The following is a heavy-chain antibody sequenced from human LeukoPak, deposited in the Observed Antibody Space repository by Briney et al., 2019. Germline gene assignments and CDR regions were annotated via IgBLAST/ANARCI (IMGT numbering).Heavy chain of an antibody. CDR2: ISAYNGNT. V-gene: IGHV1-18*01. D-gene: IGHD3-3*01. CDR1: GGTFSSYA. Sequence: GASVKVSCKASGGTFSSYAISWVRQAPGQGLEWMGWISAYNGNTNYAQKLQGTVTMTTDTSTSTAYMELRSLRSDDTAVYYCARVKTYYDFWSGYYSYYYYYYMDVWGKGTTVTVSS. CDR3: ARVKTYYDFWSGYYSYYYYYYMDV. J-gene: IGHJ6*03.